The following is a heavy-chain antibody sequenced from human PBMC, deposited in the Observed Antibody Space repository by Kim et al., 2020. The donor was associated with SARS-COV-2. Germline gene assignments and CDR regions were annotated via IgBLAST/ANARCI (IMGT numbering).Heavy chain of an antibody. V-gene: IGHV4-4*02. D-gene: IGHD5-18*01. J-gene: IGHJ4*02. CDR2: IYHSGST. CDR1: GGSISSSNW. CDR3: AREPSGYSYGRFDY. Sequence: SETLSLTCAVSGGSISSSNWWSWVRQPPGKGLEWIGEIYHSGSTNYNPSLKSRVTISVDKSKNQFSLKLFSVTAADTAVYYCAREPSGYSYGRFDYWGQGTQGTVSS.